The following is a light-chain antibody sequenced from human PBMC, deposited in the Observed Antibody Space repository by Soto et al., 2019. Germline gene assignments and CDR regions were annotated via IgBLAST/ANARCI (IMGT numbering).Light chain of an antibody. CDR1: SSNIGSNY. V-gene: IGLV1-47*01. CDR2: RNN. Sequence: QSVLTQPPSASGTPGQRVTISCSGSSSNIGSNYVYWYQQLPGTAPKLLIYRNNQRPSGVPDLFSGSKSGTSASLAISGLRSEDEADYYCAAWDDSLSGDVFGTGTKVTVL. CDR3: AAWDDSLSGDV. J-gene: IGLJ1*01.